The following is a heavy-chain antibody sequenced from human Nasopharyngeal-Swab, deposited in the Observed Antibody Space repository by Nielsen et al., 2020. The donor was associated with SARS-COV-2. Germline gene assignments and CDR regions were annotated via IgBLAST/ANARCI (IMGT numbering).Heavy chain of an antibody. Sequence: SCAASGFTFSDYYMSWIRQAPGKGLEWVSYISSSSSYTNYADSVKGRFTISRDNAKNSLYLQMNSLRAEDTAVYYCARGGNYAPFDYWGQGTLVTVSS. CDR2: ISSSSSYT. CDR3: ARGGNYAPFDY. J-gene: IGHJ4*02. D-gene: IGHD1-7*01. V-gene: IGHV3-11*06. CDR1: GFTFSDYY.